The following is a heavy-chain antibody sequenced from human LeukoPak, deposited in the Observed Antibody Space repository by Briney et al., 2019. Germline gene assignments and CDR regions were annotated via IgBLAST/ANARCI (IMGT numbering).Heavy chain of an antibody. CDR3: AKDAQRGFDYSNSLEN. Sequence: PGSSLRLSCAASKFTFSHFGVHWVRQAPGEGLEWGAVIWNDGSNQYYAESVKGRFTVSRDNSQNIGYLQMNSLRPEDTAVYYCAKDAQRGFDYSNSLENWGQGTLVTVSS. V-gene: IGHV3-33*06. D-gene: IGHD4-11*01. J-gene: IGHJ4*02. CDR1: KFTFSHFG. CDR2: IWNDGSNQ.